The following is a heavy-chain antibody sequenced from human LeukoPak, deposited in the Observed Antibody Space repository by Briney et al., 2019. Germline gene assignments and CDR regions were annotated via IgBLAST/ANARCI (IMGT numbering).Heavy chain of an antibody. J-gene: IGHJ6*03. CDR2: ISSSGSTI. CDR3: ARENIVVVPAAYYYMDV. D-gene: IGHD2-2*01. V-gene: IGHV3-11*01. CDR1: GFTFSDYY. Sequence: GGSLRLSCAASGFTFSDYYMSWIRQAPGKGLEWVSYISSSGSTIYYADSVKGRFTISRHNAKNSLYLQMNSLRAEDTAVYYCARENIVVVPAAYYYMDVWGKGTTVTVSS.